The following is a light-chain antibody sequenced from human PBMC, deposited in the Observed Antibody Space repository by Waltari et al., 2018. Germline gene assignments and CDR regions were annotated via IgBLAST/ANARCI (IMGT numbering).Light chain of an antibody. V-gene: IGKV1-27*01. J-gene: IGKJ1*01. CDR1: QGISNY. CDR3: QKYNSAPWT. CDR2: SAS. Sequence: DIQMTQSPSSLSASVGDRVTITFRASQGISNYLACYQQKPGKVPKLLIYSASTLQSGFPSLFSGSGSGTDFTLTISSLQPEDVATYYCQKYNSAPWTFGQGTKVEIK.